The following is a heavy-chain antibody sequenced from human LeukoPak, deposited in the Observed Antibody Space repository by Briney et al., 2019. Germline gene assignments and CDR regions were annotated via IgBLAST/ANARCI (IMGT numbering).Heavy chain of an antibody. Sequence: PGGSLRLSCAVSGFTFSHYAMHWVRQAPGRGLEWVSTISGGGDNTYYADSVRGRFTISRDNSNDTLYLQMTSLSAGDTAVYYCAKTTSDYGDYRNFWGQGTLVIVSS. CDR1: GFTFSHYA. V-gene: IGHV3-23*01. CDR2: ISGGGDNT. CDR3: AKTTSDYGDYRNF. J-gene: IGHJ4*02. D-gene: IGHD4-17*01.